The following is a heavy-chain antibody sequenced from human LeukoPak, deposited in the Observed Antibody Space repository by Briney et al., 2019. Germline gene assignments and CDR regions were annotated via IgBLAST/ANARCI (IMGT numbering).Heavy chain of an antibody. D-gene: IGHD3-22*01. Sequence: SETLSLTCTVSGGSVSSGSYYWSWIRQPPGKGLEWIGYIYYSGSTNYNPSLKSRVTISVDTSKNQFSLNLSSVTAADTAMYYCARDRSPEGYYDSSHWDYYHGMDVWGQGTTVTVSS. J-gene: IGHJ6*02. CDR1: GGSVSSGSYY. CDR2: IYYSGST. CDR3: ARDRSPEGYYDSSHWDYYHGMDV. V-gene: IGHV4-61*01.